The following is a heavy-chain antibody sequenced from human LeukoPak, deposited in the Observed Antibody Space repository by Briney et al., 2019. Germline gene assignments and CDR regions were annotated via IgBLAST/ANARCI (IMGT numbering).Heavy chain of an antibody. CDR2: ISHSGST. D-gene: IGHD3-3*01. CDR1: GGSISSTNW. V-gene: IGHV4-4*02. CDR3: ARNPSITIFGVAYYGYFDL. J-gene: IGHJ2*01. Sequence: PSETLSLTCAVSGGSISSTNWWSWVRQPPGKGLEWIGEISHSGSTNYNPSLKSRVTISVDKSKNQFSLKLSSVTAADTAVYYCARNPSITIFGVAYYGYFDLWGRGTLVAVSS.